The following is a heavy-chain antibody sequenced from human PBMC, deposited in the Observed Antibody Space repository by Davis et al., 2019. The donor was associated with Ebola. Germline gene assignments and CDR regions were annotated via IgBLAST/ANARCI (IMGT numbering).Heavy chain of an antibody. J-gene: IGHJ6*02. V-gene: IGHV7-4-1*02. CDR2: INTNTGIP. CDR3: ARDSNYYDETYGMDV. D-gene: IGHD3-22*01. CDR1: EYTFTSYP. Sequence: SVKVSCKASEYTFTSYPMHWVRQAPGQGLEWMGWINTNTGIPTYAQGFTGRFVFSLDTSVSTAYLQISSLQADDTAVYYCARDSNYYDETYGMDVWGQGTTVSVSS.